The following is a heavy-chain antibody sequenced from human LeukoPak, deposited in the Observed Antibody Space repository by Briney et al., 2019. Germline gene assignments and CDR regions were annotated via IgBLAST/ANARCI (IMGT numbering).Heavy chain of an antibody. V-gene: IGHV1-46*01. CDR2: INPSGTST. Sequence: ASVKVSCMASGYMFTTSFMHWVRQAHGQGLEWMGVINPSGTSTDYAQKFQGRVTMTRDTSTNTVYMELSSLRSEDTAVYYCASPHGASYYYFDYWGQGTLVTVSS. CDR3: ASPHGASYYYFDY. CDR1: GYMFTTSF. D-gene: IGHD4/OR15-4a*01. J-gene: IGHJ4*02.